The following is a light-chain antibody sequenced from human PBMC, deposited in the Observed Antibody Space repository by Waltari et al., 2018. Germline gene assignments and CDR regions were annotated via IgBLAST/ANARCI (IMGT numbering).Light chain of an antibody. CDR2: EVS. CDR3: SSYGGRYTLI. CDR1: SSDLGGYAY. J-gene: IGLJ2*01. Sequence: QSALTQPPSASGSFGQSVTIPCTGTSSDLGGYAYSSWYQQHPGKGPNLLIYEVSKRPSGIPDRFSGSKSGNAASLTVSGLQAEDEADYYCSSYGGRYTLIFGGGTKLTVL. V-gene: IGLV2-8*01.